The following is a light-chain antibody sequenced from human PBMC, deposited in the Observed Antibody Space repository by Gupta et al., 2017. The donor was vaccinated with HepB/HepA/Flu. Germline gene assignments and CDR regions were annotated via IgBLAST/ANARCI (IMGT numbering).Light chain of an antibody. Sequence: EIVLTQSPGTLSLSPGERATLSCRASQSVRSSLAWYQQKPGQAPRLLIYDTSNRDTGIPARFGGSGCGKHFTLTISSRAPEDFAVYYCQQPSNWPSCIFGQGTKLDIK. CDR2: DTS. CDR3: QQPSNWPSCI. J-gene: IGKJ2*02. CDR1: QSVRSS. V-gene: IGKV3-11*01.